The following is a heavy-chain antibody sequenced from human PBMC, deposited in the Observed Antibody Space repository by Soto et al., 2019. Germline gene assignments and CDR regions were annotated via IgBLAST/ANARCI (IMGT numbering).Heavy chain of an antibody. CDR1: GFTFSSYA. J-gene: IGHJ5*02. D-gene: IGHD2-2*01. CDR3: ARGYRDYNWFDP. V-gene: IGHV3-30-3*01. CDR2: ISYDGSNK. Sequence: GGSLRLSCAASGFTFSSYAMHWVRQAPGKGLEWVAVISYDGSNKYYADSVKGRFTISRDNSKNTLYLQMNSLRAEDTAVYYCARGYRDYNWFDPWGQGTLVTVSS.